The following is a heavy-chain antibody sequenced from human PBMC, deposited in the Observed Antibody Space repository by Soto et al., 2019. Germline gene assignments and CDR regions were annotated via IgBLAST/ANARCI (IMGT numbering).Heavy chain of an antibody. CDR2: IIPIFGTA. Sequence: QVQLVQSGAEVRKPESSVKVSCKASGGTFSRHAISWVRQTPGQGLEWMGGIIPIFGTANHAQKFQGRVTIIADESTSTVYMELSCLRSEYTAMYYCARGWGYDSNDYYYAYWGQGTLVIVSS. V-gene: IGHV1-69*01. J-gene: IGHJ4*02. CDR1: GGTFSRHA. CDR3: ARGWGYDSNDYYYAY. D-gene: IGHD3-22*01.